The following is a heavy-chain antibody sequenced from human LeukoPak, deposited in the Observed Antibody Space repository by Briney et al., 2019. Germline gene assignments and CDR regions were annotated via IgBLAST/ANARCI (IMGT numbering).Heavy chain of an antibody. CDR3: AGDGSINYYEAGVPDY. Sequence: PGRSLRLSCAASGFTFSSYGMHWVRQAPGKGLEWVAVIWYDGSNKYYADSVKGRFTISRDNSKNTLYLQMNSLRAEDTAVYYCAGDGSINYYEAGVPDYWGQGTLVTVSS. D-gene: IGHD3-22*01. V-gene: IGHV3-33*01. J-gene: IGHJ4*02. CDR1: GFTFSSYG. CDR2: IWYDGSNK.